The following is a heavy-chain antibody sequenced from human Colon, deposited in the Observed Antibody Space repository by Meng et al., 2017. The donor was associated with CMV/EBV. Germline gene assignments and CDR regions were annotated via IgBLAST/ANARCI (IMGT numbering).Heavy chain of an antibody. J-gene: IGHJ4*02. CDR3: ARDDPGDPLDF. V-gene: IGHV1-18*01. CDR1: GSTFRSYA. Sequence: QVQLVQSAPEVKKPGASVKVSCRASGSTFRSYAISWVRQAPGQGLEWMGYIRGHNGDTSYAQKDQGRLTLTTDEARNTAYMELTSLTYDDTAVYYCARDDPGDPLDFWGQGTLVTVSS. D-gene: IGHD3-16*01. CDR2: IRGHNGDT.